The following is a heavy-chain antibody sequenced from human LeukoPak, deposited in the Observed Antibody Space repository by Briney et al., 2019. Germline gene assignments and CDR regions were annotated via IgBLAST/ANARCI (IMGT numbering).Heavy chain of an antibody. CDR1: GFTLCIYA. V-gene: IGHV3-23*01. D-gene: IGHD3-10*01. J-gene: IGHJ5*02. CDR2: ISGSGDNT. CDR3: AREARSYGSGRDWFDP. Sequence: PVGSLRLSCIVSGFTLCIYAMNWVPQAPRKGLEGVADISGSGDNTYYADSVKRRFIISRDNPKNTLYLQMNSLRVEDTAVHYCAREARSYGSGRDWFDPWGQGTLVTVSS.